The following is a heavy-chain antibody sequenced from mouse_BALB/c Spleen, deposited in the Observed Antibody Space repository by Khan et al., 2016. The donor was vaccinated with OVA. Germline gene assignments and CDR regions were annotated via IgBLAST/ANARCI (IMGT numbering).Heavy chain of an antibody. J-gene: IGHJ3*01. D-gene: IGHD2-14*01. V-gene: IGHV2-4-1*01. CDR1: GFSLNTYG. Sequence: QVQLKESGPGLVQPSQSLSITCTVSGFSLNTYGVHWVRQSPGKGLEWLGVIWSGGNTDYNAPFISRLNISKDKSKSQVFFKMNSLRPDDTAIYYCARNSYMYDFTYWGQGTLVTVSA. CDR2: IWSGGNT. CDR3: ARNSYMYDFTY.